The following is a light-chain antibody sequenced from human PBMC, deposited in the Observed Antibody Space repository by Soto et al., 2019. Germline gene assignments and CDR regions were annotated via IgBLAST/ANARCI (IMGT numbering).Light chain of an antibody. Sequence: QSALTQPASVSGSPGQSITISCTETVNDYVSWYQQHPGKAPKLIIYEVTNRPSGVSTRFSGYRSGSTASLTISGLQAVDAADYYCSTYTTPRKILFGGGTKLTVL. V-gene: IGLV2-14*01. CDR1: VNDY. J-gene: IGLJ2*01. CDR2: EVT. CDR3: STYTTPRKIL.